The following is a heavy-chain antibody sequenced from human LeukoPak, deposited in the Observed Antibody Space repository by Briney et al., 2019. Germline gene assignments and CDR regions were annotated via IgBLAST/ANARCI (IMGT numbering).Heavy chain of an antibody. CDR3: ARVIVTGYYDAFDI. Sequence: GGSLRLSCAASGFTVSSDHMSWVRQPPGTGLEWVSVIYSGGSTYYADSVKGRFTISRDNSKIALYLQMNSLRAEDTAVYYCARVIVTGYYDAFDIWGQGTMVTVSS. V-gene: IGHV3-53*01. CDR1: GFTVSSDH. J-gene: IGHJ3*02. D-gene: IGHD3-9*01. CDR2: IYSGGST.